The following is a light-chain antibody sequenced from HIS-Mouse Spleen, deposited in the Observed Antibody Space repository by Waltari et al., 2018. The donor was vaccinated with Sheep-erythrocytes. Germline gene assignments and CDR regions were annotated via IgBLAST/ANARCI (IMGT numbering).Light chain of an antibody. CDR1: SSDVGGYNY. J-gene: IGLJ2*01. Sequence: QSALTQPRSVSGSPGQSVTISCTGTSSDVGGYNYVSWYQQHPGKATKLRIYDVSKRPSGVPDRFSGSKSGTSASLAITGLQAEDEADYYCQSYDSSLSGVVFGGGTKLTVL. V-gene: IGLV2-11*01. CDR3: QSYDSSLSGVV. CDR2: DVS.